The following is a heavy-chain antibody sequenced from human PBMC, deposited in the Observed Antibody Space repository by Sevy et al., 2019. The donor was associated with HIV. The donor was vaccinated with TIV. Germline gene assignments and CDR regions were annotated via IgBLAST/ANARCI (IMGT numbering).Heavy chain of an antibody. J-gene: IGHJ5*02. CDR2: IHYSGST. V-gene: IGHV4-59*01. D-gene: IGHD2-21*02. CDR3: ARAPPVRSGDDSLNWFDP. CDR1: GGPISSYY. Sequence: SETLSLTCTVSGGPISSYYWSWIRQPPGKKLEWIGYIHYSGSTKYNPSLNSRVTMSVDTSKNQLSLKLTSVTAADTALYYCARAPPVRSGDDSLNWFDPWGQGTLVTVSS.